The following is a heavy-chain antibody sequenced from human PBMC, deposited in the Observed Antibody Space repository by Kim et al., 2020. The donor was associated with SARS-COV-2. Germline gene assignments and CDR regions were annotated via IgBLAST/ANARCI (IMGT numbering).Heavy chain of an antibody. V-gene: IGHV4-59*11. CDR3: ARDLSGSGTFDNLAS. Sequence: SETLSLTCTVSGGSITSHYWDWIRQTPDMGLEWIASMDYSGTITYNPSLKSRVTISVDTSNQVSLKLRSVTAADTAMYYCARDLSGSGTFDNLASWGQGIQVTVSS. J-gene: IGHJ4*02. CDR1: GGSITSHY. CDR2: MDYSGTI. D-gene: IGHD3-10*01.